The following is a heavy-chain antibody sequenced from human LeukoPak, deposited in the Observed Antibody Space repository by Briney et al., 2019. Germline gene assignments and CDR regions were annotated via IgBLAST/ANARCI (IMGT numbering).Heavy chain of an antibody. D-gene: IGHD6-19*01. V-gene: IGHV3-30*02. J-gene: IGHJ4*02. CDR3: AKDRGSGWSTDY. CDR1: GFTFSSYG. CDR2: IRYDGSNK. Sequence: GGSLRLSCGASGFTFSSYGMHWVRQAPGKGLEWVAFIRYDGSNKHYADSVKGRFTISRDNSKNTLYLQMNSLRAEETAVYYCAKDRGSGWSTDYWGQGTLVTVSS.